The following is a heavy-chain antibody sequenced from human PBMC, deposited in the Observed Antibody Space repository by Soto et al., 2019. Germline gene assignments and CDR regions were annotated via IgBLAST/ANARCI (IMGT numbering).Heavy chain of an antibody. CDR3: AIDMGLWMITFGGGMDV. Sequence: QVQLVESGGGVVQPGRSLRLSCAASGFTFSSYAMHWVRQAPGKGLEWVAVISYDGSNKYYADSVKGRFTISRDNSKNTLYLQMNSLRAEDTAVYYCAIDMGLWMITFGGGMDVWGQGTTVTVSS. V-gene: IGHV3-30-3*01. D-gene: IGHD3-16*01. J-gene: IGHJ6*02. CDR2: ISYDGSNK. CDR1: GFTFSSYA.